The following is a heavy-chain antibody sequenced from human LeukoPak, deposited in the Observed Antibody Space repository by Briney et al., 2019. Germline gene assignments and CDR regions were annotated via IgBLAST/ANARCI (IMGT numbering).Heavy chain of an antibody. CDR2: ISYDGSNK. CDR3: ARARGHGQWLVDLGLEYFDY. V-gene: IGHV3-30-3*01. CDR1: GFTFSSYA. J-gene: IGHJ4*02. Sequence: GRSLRLSCAASGFTFSSYAMHWVRQAPGKGLEWVAVISYDGSNKYYADSVKGRFTISRDNSKNTLYLQMNSLRAEDTAVYYCARARGHGQWLVDLGLEYFDYWGQGTLVTISS. D-gene: IGHD6-19*01.